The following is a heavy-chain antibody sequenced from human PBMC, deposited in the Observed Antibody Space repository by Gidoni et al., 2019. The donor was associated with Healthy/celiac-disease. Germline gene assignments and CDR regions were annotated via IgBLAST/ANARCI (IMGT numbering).Heavy chain of an antibody. CDR3: ARPRGYSGYDLASPGVGQSFYFDY. D-gene: IGHD5-12*01. J-gene: IGHJ4*02. V-gene: IGHV3-23*01. Sequence: EVQLLESGGGLVQPGGSLRLSCAASGFTFSSYAMSWVRQAPGKGLEWVSAISGRGGSTYYADSVKGRFTISRDNSKNTLYLQMNSLRAEDTAVYYCARPRGYSGYDLASPGVGQSFYFDYWGQGTLVTVSS. CDR2: ISGRGGST. CDR1: GFTFSSYA.